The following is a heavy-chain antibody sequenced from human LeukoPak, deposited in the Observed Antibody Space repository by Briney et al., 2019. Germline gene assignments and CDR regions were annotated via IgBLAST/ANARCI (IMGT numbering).Heavy chain of an antibody. D-gene: IGHD2-2*01. V-gene: IGHV3-7*01. CDR2: IYRDGSEK. CDR1: GFTLCTYR. CDR3: AREGAHCSSNICFGFRAFDT. J-gene: IGHJ3*02. Sequence: GGSLRLSRAPSGFTLCTYRMRGVRDAPGKRAGRVANIYRDGSEKYCVDSVKGRFTFSRDNARNSVYLEMNSLRAEDTAVYYCAREGAHCSSNICFGFRAFDTWGQGTMVTVSS.